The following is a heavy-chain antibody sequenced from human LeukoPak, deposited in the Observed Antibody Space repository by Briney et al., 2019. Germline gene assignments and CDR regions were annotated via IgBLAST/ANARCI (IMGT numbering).Heavy chain of an antibody. Sequence: SETLSLTCAVYGGSFSGYYWSWIRQPPGKGLEWIGEINHSGSTNYNPSLKSRVTISVDTSKNQFSLKLSSVTAADTAVYYCARGRGEYSSSWVKAYYYYYMDVWGKGTTVTVSS. CDR1: GGSFSGYY. V-gene: IGHV4-34*01. J-gene: IGHJ6*03. D-gene: IGHD6-6*01. CDR3: ARGRGEYSSSWVKAYYYYYMDV. CDR2: INHSGST.